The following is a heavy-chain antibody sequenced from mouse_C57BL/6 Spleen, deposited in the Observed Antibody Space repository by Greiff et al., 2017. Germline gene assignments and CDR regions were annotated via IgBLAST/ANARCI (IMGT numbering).Heavy chain of an antibody. CDR3: ARASVDWYFDV. V-gene: IGHV1-82*01. D-gene: IGHD1-1*01. J-gene: IGHJ1*03. CDR1: GYAFSSSW. Sequence: VQLQQSGPELVKPGASVKISCKASGYAFSSSWMNWVKQRPGKGLEWIGRIYPGDGDTNYNGKFKGKATLTADKSSSTAYMQLSSLTSEDSAVYFCARASVDWYFDVWGTGTTVTVSS. CDR2: IYPGDGDT.